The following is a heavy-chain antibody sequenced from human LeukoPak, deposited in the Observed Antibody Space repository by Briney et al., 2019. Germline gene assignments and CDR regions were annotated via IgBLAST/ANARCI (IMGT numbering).Heavy chain of an antibody. V-gene: IGHV5-51*01. J-gene: IGHJ5*02. CDR2: IYPDDSDT. D-gene: IGHD3-16*01. CDR1: GYKFVSQW. Sequence: GASLKISCQASGYKFVSQWIGWVRQRPGKGLEWMGIIYPDDSDTRYSPSFQGQVTISADKSINTAYLQWSSLKASDTAMYYCARRLDHRFDPWGQGTLVTVSS. CDR3: ARRLDHRFDP.